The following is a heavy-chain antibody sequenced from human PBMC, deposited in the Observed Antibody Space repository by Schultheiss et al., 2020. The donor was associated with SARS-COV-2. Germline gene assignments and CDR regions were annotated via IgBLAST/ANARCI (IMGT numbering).Heavy chain of an antibody. CDR3: VKDSVRRIAAAVFGWFDP. Sequence: GESLKISCAASGFTFSGSAMHWVRQAPGKGLEWVAVISYDGSNKYYADSVKGRFTISRDNSKNTLYLQMSSLRAEDTAVYYCVKDSVRRIAAAVFGWFDPWGQGTLVTVSS. J-gene: IGHJ5*02. CDR2: ISYDGSNK. D-gene: IGHD6-13*01. V-gene: IGHV3-30*14. CDR1: GFTFSGSA.